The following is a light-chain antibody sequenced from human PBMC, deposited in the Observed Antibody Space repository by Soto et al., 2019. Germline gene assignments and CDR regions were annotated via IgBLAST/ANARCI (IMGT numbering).Light chain of an antibody. V-gene: IGLV2-11*01. CDR2: DVS. CDR3: CSYAGTYTYV. J-gene: IGLJ1*01. CDR1: SSDVGGYNY. Sequence: QSALTQPRSVSGSPGQSVTISCTGTSSDVGGYNYVSWYQQHPGKAPKLMIYDVSKRPSGVPDRFSGSKSGNTASLTISGLKAEDDADYYCCSYAGTYTYVFGIGTKVTVL.